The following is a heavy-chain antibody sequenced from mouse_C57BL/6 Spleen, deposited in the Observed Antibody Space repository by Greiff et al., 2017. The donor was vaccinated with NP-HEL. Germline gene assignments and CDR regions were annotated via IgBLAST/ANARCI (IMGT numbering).Heavy chain of an antibody. CDR3: ARSNGLVATEGYYFDY. Sequence: QVQLQQPGAELVKPGASVKLSCKASGYTFTSYWMHWVKQRPGRGLEWIGRIDPNSGGTKYNEKFKSKATLTVDKPSSTAYMQLSSLTSEDSAVYYCARSNGLVATEGYYFDYWGQGTTLTVSS. V-gene: IGHV1-72*01. J-gene: IGHJ2*01. CDR1: GYTFTSYW. CDR2: IDPNSGGT. D-gene: IGHD1-1*01.